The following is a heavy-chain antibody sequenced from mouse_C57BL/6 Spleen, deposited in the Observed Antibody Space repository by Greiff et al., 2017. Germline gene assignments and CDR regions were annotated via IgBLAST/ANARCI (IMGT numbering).Heavy chain of an antibody. Sequence: VQLQQSDAELVKPGASVKISCKVSGYTFTDPTLHWMQQRPEQGLEWIGYIYPRDGSTKYTAKFKGKATLTAAKSSSTAYLQLNSLTSEDSAVYFCARGDYGSSPAWFADWGQGTLVTVSA. CDR2: IYPRDGST. CDR1: GYTFTDPT. J-gene: IGHJ3*01. CDR3: ARGDYGSSPAWFAD. V-gene: IGHV1-78*01. D-gene: IGHD1-1*01.